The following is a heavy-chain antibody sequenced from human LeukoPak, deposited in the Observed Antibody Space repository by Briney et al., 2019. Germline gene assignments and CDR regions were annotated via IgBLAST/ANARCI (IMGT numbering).Heavy chain of an antibody. CDR1: GGSFSGYY. Sequence: SETLSLTCAVYGGSFSGYYWSWIRQPPGKGLEWIGSIYYSGSTYYNPSLKSRVTISVDTSKNQFSLKLSSVTAADTAVYYCARDGYSSSELPGYWGQGTLVTVSS. D-gene: IGHD6-6*01. V-gene: IGHV4-34*01. CDR2: IYYSGST. J-gene: IGHJ4*02. CDR3: ARDGYSSSELPGY.